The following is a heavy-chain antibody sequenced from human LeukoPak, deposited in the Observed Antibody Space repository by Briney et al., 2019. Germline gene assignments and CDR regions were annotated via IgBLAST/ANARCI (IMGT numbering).Heavy chain of an antibody. V-gene: IGHV4-61*02. CDR2: IYTSGST. CDR1: GGSISSGSYY. D-gene: IGHD1-1*01. J-gene: IGHJ4*02. Sequence: PSETLSLTCTVSGGSISSGSYYWSWIRQPAGKGLEWIGRIYTSGSTNYNPSLKSRVTISVDTSKNQFSLKLSSVTAADTAVYYCARDGGDGIDSWGQGTLVTVSS. CDR3: ARDGGDGIDS.